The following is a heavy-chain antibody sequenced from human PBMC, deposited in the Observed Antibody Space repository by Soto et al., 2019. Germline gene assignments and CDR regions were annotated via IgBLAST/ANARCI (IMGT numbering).Heavy chain of an antibody. Sequence: PGGSLRLSCAASGFTFSSYGMHWVRQAPGKGLEWVAVIWYDGSNKYYADSVKGRFTISRDNSKNTLYLQMNSLRAEDTAVYYCARDFTPLGYGDYYYGMDVWGQGTTVTVSS. D-gene: IGHD4-17*01. J-gene: IGHJ6*02. CDR1: GFTFSSYG. CDR3: ARDFTPLGYGDYYYGMDV. V-gene: IGHV3-33*01. CDR2: IWYDGSNK.